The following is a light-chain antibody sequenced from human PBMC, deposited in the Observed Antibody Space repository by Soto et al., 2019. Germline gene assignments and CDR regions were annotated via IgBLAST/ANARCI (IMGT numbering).Light chain of an antibody. Sequence: QSALTQPASVSGSPGQSITISCTGTSRDIGTSNLVSWYQQYPGKAPKLMIYEVTKRPSGISYRFSGSKSGNTASLTISGLHPEDEADYYCYSFIGISTSLFVFGTGTQLTVL. V-gene: IGLV2-23*02. J-gene: IGLJ7*01. CDR1: SRDIGTSNL. CDR3: YSFIGISTSLFV. CDR2: EVT.